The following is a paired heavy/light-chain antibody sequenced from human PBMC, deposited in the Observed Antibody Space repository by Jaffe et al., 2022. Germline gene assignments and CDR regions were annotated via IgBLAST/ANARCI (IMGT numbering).Light chain of an antibody. J-gene: IGKJ2*01. CDR2: DAS. CDR1: QSLSYF. CDR3: QHRRNWPPYT. V-gene: IGKV3-11*01. Sequence: DIVLTQSPATLSLSPGERATLSCRASQSLSYFLAWYQQKPGQAPRLLISDASNRATGTPARFSGSGSGTDFTLTISRVEPEDFAVYYCQHRRNWPPYTFGQGTKLEMK.
Heavy chain of an antibody. V-gene: IGHV4-39*01. Sequence: QLQLQESGPGLVKPSETLSLTCIVSGGSITQSSYYWGWIRQSPGRDLEWIASIYYNGNTFYNPSLKSRVTISVDTAENRFSLKMTSVTAADTGIYYCATQFLTTADYWGQGTVVTVSS. J-gene: IGHJ4*02. CDR2: IYYNGNT. CDR3: ATQFLTTADY. D-gene: IGHD4-17*01. CDR1: GGSITQSSYY.